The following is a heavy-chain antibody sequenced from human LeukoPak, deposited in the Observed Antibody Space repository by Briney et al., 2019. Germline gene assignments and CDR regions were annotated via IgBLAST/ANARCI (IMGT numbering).Heavy chain of an antibody. J-gene: IGHJ4*02. CDR2: IYYSGST. D-gene: IGHD6-19*01. V-gene: IGHV4-30-4*01. CDR3: ARGAPYSSGWLAGY. Sequence: PSQTLSLTCTVSGGSISSCDYYWRWIRQSPGKGLEWIGYIYYSGSTYYNPSLKSRVTLSIDTSKNHFSLKLSSVTAADTAVYYCARGAPYSSGWLAGYWGQGTLVTVSS. CDR1: GGSISSCDYY.